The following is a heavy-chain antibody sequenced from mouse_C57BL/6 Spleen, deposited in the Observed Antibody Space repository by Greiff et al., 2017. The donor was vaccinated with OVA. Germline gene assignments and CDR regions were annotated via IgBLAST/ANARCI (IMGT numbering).Heavy chain of an antibody. D-gene: IGHD1-1*01. Sequence: QVQLQQSGAELARPGASVKLSCKASGYTFTSYGISWVKQRTGQGLEWIGEIYPRSGNTYYNEKFKGKATLTADKSSSTAYMQLSSLTSEDSAVYFCAREEDRGVEDYWGQGTTLTVSS. J-gene: IGHJ2*01. CDR2: IYPRSGNT. CDR3: AREEDRGVEDY. CDR1: GYTFTSYG. V-gene: IGHV1-81*01.